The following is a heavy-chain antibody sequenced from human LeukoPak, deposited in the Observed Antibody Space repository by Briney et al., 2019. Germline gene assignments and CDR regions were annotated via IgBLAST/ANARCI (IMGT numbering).Heavy chain of an antibody. D-gene: IGHD3-22*01. V-gene: IGHV3-48*04. CDR3: ARARNYYDSSGYYYPGY. CDR1: GFTFSSYS. Sequence: PGGSLRLSCAASGFTFSSYSMNWARQAPGKGLEWVSYISSVGSTIYYADSVRGRFTISRDNAKSSLYLQMNSLRAEDTAVYYCARARNYYDSSGYYYPGYWGQGTLVTVSS. CDR2: ISSVGSTI. J-gene: IGHJ4*02.